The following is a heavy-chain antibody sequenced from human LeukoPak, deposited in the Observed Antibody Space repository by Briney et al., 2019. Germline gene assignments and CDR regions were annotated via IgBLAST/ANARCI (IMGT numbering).Heavy chain of an antibody. D-gene: IGHD3-22*01. J-gene: IGHJ4*02. Sequence: PGGSLRLSCAASGFTVSSNYMSWVRQAPGKGLEWVSVIYSGGSTYYADSVKGRFTISRDSSKNTLYLQMNSLRAEDTAVYYCAKDERERITMIVVAIDWGQGTLVTVSS. CDR3: AKDERERITMIVVAID. V-gene: IGHV3-53*01. CDR1: GFTVSSNY. CDR2: IYSGGST.